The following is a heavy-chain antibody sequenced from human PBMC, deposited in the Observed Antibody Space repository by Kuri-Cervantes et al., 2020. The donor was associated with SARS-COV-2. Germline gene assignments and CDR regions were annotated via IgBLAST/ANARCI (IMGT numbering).Heavy chain of an antibody. CDR1: GGSISSYY. CDR2: IYYSGST. D-gene: IGHD3-9*01. Sequence: SETLSLTCTVSGGSISSYYWSWIRQPPGKGLEWIGYIYYSGSTNYNPSLKSRVTISVDTSKNQFSLKLSSVTAADTAVYYCARARYIGYGMDVWGQGTTVTVSS. CDR3: ARARYIGYGMDV. J-gene: IGHJ6*02. V-gene: IGHV4-59*08.